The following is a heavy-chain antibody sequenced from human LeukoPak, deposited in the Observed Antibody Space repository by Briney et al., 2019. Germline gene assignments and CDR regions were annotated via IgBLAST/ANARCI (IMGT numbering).Heavy chain of an antibody. V-gene: IGHV4-34*01. Sequence: SETLSLTCAVYGGSFSGYYWSWIRQPPGKGLEWIGEINHSGSTNYIPSLKSRVTISVDTSKDQFSLKLSSVTAADTAVYYCARDGIAVAGFDYWGQGTLVTVSS. D-gene: IGHD6-19*01. CDR1: GGSFSGYY. J-gene: IGHJ4*02. CDR3: ARDGIAVAGFDY. CDR2: INHSGST.